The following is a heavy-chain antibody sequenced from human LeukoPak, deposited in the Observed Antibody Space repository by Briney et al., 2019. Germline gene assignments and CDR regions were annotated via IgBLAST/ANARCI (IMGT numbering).Heavy chain of an antibody. CDR3: AKEQLGYFYFDY. Sequence: GGSLRLSCAASGFTFNNYGMDWVRKAPGKGVERVALISDDGSSKYYADSVKGRFTLSRDNSKNTVYLQISSLRAEDTAVYYCAKEQLGYFYFDYWGQGTLVTVSS. CDR1: GFTFNNYG. CDR2: ISDDGSSK. J-gene: IGHJ4*02. V-gene: IGHV3-30*18. D-gene: IGHD1-1*01.